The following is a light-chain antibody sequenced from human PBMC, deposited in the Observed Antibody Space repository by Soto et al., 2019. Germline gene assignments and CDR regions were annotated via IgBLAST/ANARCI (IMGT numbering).Light chain of an antibody. J-gene: IGKJ4*01. V-gene: IGKV3-15*01. CDR2: GAS. Sequence: ETLMTQSPATLSVSPGERATLSCRASQSVNNNLAWYQQKLGQAPRVLIYGASTRATGIPARFTGSGSGTEFILTITSLQSEDSAVYYCQQYNNWHTFXGGTKVDIK. CDR1: QSVNNN. CDR3: QQYNNWHT.